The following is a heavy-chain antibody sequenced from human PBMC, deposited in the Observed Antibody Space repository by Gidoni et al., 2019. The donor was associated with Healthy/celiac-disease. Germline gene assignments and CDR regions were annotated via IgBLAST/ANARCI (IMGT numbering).Heavy chain of an antibody. CDR1: GGTFSSYA. V-gene: IGHV1-69*19. CDR2: LIPIVGTA. D-gene: IGHD1-1*01. J-gene: IGHJ4*02. CDR3: SCSGTTAVGFDY. Sequence: QVQLVQSGAEVKKPGSSVKVSCKASGGTFSSYAISWVRQAPGQGLEWMGGLIPIVGTANYALKFQGRVTMSADEFTSTAYMELSSLRSEDTAVYYCSCSGTTAVGFDYWGQGTLVTVSS.